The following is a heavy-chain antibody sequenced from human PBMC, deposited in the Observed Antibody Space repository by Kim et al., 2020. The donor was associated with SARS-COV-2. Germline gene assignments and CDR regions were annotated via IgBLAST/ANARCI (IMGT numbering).Heavy chain of an antibody. D-gene: IGHD6-13*01. CDR1: GGSFSGYY. CDR2: INHCGST. Sequence: SETLSLTCAVYGGSFSGYYWSWIRQPPGKGLEWIGEINHCGSTNYNPSLKSRVTISVDTSKNQFSLKLSSVTAADTAVYYCARGPGYSSSWYGARNWFDPWGQGTLVTVSS. CDR3: ARGPGYSSSWYGARNWFDP. J-gene: IGHJ5*02. V-gene: IGHV4-34*01.